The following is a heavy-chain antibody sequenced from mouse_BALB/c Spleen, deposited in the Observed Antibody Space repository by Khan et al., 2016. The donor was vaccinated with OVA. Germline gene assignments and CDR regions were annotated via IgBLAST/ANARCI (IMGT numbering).Heavy chain of an antibody. CDR3: ARIYGNDFDY. Sequence: EVQLQESGPELVKPGASVKISCKASGYSFTGYFMNWVMQSHGKSLEWIGRINPHIGETFYNPKFKGKATLTVDESSSTAHMELRSLASEDSAVYYCARIYGNDFDYWGQGTTLTVSS. CDR2: INPHIGET. D-gene: IGHD1-1*01. V-gene: IGHV1-20*02. J-gene: IGHJ2*01. CDR1: GYSFTGYF.